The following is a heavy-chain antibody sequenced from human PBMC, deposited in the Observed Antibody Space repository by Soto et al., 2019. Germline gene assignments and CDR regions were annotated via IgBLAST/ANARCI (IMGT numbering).Heavy chain of an antibody. V-gene: IGHV3-21*01. Sequence: EVQLVESGGGLVKPGGSLRLSCAASGFTFSSYSMHWVRQAPGKGLEWVSSISSSSTYIKYADSVKGRFTISRDNAKNSLYLQMNSLRAEDTAAYYCARGEGYFDWSAPRYWGQGTLVTVSS. CDR2: ISSSSTYI. CDR1: GFTFSSYS. D-gene: IGHD3-9*01. J-gene: IGHJ4*02. CDR3: ARGEGYFDWSAPRY.